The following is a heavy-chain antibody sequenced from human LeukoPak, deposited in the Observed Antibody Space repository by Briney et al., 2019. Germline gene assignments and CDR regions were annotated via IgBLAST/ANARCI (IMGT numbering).Heavy chain of an antibody. CDR1: GYTFTSYG. J-gene: IGHJ5*02. D-gene: IGHD5-24*01. Sequence: ASVTVSCTASGYTFTSYGISWVRQAPGQGLEWMGWISAYNGNTNYAQKLQGRITLTRDMSTSTDYLELSSLRSDDTAVYYCARDISVRDAAWWFNPWGQGTLVTVSS. CDR2: ISAYNGNT. V-gene: IGHV1-18*01. CDR3: ARDISVRDAAWWFNP.